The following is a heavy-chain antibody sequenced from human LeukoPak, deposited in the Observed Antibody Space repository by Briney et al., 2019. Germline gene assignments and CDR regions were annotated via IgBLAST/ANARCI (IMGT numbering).Heavy chain of an antibody. Sequence: PGGSLRLSCTVSGFTVSSNSMSWVRQAPGKGLEWVSFIYSDNTHYSDSVKGRFTISRDNSKNTLYLQMNSLRAEDTAVYYCAQDTYYYDSSGYSMLSENGYFDYWGQGTLVTVSS. J-gene: IGHJ4*02. D-gene: IGHD3-22*01. CDR1: GFTVSSNS. CDR3: AQDTYYYDSSGYSMLSENGYFDY. CDR2: IYSDNT. V-gene: IGHV3-53*01.